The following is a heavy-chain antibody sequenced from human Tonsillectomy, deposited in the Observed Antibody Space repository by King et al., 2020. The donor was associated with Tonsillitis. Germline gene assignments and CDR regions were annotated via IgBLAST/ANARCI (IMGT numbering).Heavy chain of an antibody. Sequence: VQLVESGGGVVQPGESLRLSFAASGFSFISYGMHWVRHAPGKGLEWVSVIWHVGKNKYYVASVKGRLPISRYNSRNTLYLQMNSLSAADTAMYYCARDKGADDPIDYWGQGTLVTVSS. D-gene: IGHD1-1*01. CDR3: ARDKGADDPIDY. J-gene: IGHJ4*02. V-gene: IGHV3-33*01. CDR2: IWHVGKNK. CDR1: GFSFISYG.